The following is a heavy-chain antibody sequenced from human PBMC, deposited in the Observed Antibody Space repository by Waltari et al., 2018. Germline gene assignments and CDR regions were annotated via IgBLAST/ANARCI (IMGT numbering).Heavy chain of an antibody. CDR3: ARGRDVYAGFDYNWCDP. V-gene: IGHV1-8*02. CDR2: MNPNTGEK. CDR1: GYTFTTYE. Sequence: QVQLLQSGAEVKKPGSSVKVSCQASGYTFTTYEINWVRQARGQGLEGMGWMNPNTGEKGFAQRCQGRVTMTRDTSFNTAYMELSTLTSEDTALYYCARGRDVYAGFDYNWCDPWGPGTLVTVSS. D-gene: IGHD5-12*01. J-gene: IGHJ5*02.